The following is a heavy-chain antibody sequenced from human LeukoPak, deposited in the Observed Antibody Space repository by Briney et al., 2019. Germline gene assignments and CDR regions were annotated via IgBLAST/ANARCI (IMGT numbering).Heavy chain of an antibody. V-gene: IGHV3-7*03. D-gene: IGHD1-26*01. CDR1: GFTFSSYW. Sequence: TGGSLRLSCAASGFTFSSYWMNWARQAPGKGLEWVASINHNGNVNYYVDSVKGRFTISRDNAKNSLYLQMSNLRAEDTAVYYCGRDLGGRSGYWGQGTLVTVSS. CDR2: INHNGNVN. CDR3: GRDLGGRSGY. J-gene: IGHJ4*02.